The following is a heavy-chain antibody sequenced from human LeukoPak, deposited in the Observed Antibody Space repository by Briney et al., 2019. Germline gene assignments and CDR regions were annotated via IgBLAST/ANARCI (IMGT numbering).Heavy chain of an antibody. Sequence: SETLSLTCTVSGGSISSYYWSWIRQPPGKGLEWIGEINHSGSTNHNPSLKSRVTISVDTSKNQFSLKLSSVTAADTAVYYCARAIIWGQGTMVTVSS. CDR3: ARAII. V-gene: IGHV4-34*01. CDR2: INHSGST. CDR1: GGSISSYY. J-gene: IGHJ3*02.